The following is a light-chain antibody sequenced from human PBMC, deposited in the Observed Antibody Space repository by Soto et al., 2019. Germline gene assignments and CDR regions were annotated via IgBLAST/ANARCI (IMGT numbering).Light chain of an antibody. Sequence: EIVMTQSPATLSVSPGESATLSCRASQSVGSNLAWHQQKPGQAPRILMYDASTRATGISARFSGSGSGTEFTLTISSLQSEDFAVYYCQQYHNWPITFGQGTRLEIK. CDR2: DAS. V-gene: IGKV3-15*01. J-gene: IGKJ5*01. CDR3: QQYHNWPIT. CDR1: QSVGSN.